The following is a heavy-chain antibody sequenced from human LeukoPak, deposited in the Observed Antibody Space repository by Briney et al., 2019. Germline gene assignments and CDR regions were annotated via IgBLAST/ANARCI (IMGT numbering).Heavy chain of an antibody. Sequence: GRCLRLSCAPSGFTFDVYAMHWVPQAPGKGLEWVSGISCNGDTIGYADSVKCRFTISRDNAKKSLFLQMNSLRADDTALYCCAKDWGGNYSHWGQGALVTVA. V-gene: IGHV3-9*01. J-gene: IGHJ4*02. D-gene: IGHD1-26*01. CDR3: AKDWGGNYSH. CDR2: ISCNGDTI. CDR1: GFTFDVYA.